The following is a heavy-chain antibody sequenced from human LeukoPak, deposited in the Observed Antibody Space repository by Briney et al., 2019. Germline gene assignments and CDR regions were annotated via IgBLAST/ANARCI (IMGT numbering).Heavy chain of an antibody. CDR1: GFTFSSYA. D-gene: IGHD2-15*01. J-gene: IGHJ4*02. CDR3: AKGTHTVVVEGVGY. CDR2: ISGSGGST. Sequence: GGSLRLSCAASGFTFSSYAMRWVRQAPGKGLEWASAISGSGGSTYYADSVKGRFTISRDNSKNTLYLQMNSLRAEDTAVYYCAKGTHTVVVEGVGYWGQGTLVTVSS. V-gene: IGHV3-23*01.